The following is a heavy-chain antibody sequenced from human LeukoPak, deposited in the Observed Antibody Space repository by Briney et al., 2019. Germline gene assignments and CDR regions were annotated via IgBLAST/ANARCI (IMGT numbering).Heavy chain of an antibody. CDR3: ASFHTSGSSYNGLHY. J-gene: IGHJ4*02. CDR2: IYPGDSDT. V-gene: IGHV5-51*01. Sequence: GESLKISCKGSGYSFTSYWIGWVRQMPGKGLEWMGIIYPGDSDTRYSPSFQGQVTISADKSTTTAYLHWSSLKASDTAMYFCASFHTSGSSYNGLHYWGQGTLVTVYS. D-gene: IGHD3-10*01. CDR1: GYSFTSYW.